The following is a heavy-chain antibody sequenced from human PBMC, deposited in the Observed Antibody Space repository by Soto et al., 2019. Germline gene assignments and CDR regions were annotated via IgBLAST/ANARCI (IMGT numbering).Heavy chain of an antibody. CDR2: IYYRGNA. CDR3: ARLEGLATISYSFDF. D-gene: IGHD3-9*01. J-gene: IGHJ4*02. V-gene: IGHV4-39*01. CDR1: DDSINSDKYY. Sequence: QLQLQESGPGLVKPSETLSLTCSVSDDSINSDKYYWGWIRQPPGKGLEWIGSIYYRGNAYYNPSLQPRATISLGKSRSQFSLKLNSVTAADSAVYFCARLEGLATISYSFDFWGPGALVTVSS.